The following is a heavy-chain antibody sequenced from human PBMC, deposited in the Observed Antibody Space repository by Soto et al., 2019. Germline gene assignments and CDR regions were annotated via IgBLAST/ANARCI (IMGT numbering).Heavy chain of an antibody. CDR1: GYTFTGHY. J-gene: IGHJ5*02. CDR3: ARAPSYYGSGSYNRFDP. Sequence: SVKVSCKASGYTFTGHYMHWVRQAPGQGLEWMGWINPNSGGTNYAQKFQGWVTMTRDTSISTAYMELSRLRSDDTAVYYCARAPSYYGSGSYNRFDPWGQGTLVPVSS. CDR2: INPNSGGT. V-gene: IGHV1-2*04. D-gene: IGHD3-10*01.